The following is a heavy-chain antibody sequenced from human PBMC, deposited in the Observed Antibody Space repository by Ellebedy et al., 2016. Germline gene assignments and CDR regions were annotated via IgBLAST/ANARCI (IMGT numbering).Heavy chain of an antibody. CDR3: ARTPGLEKRYYDSSSFDP. D-gene: IGHD3-22*01. Sequence: SETLSLTCTVSGGSISSGDYYWSWIRQPPGKGLEWIGYIYYSGSTYYNPSLKSRVTISVDTSKNQFSLKLSSVTAADTAVYYCARTPGLEKRYYDSSSFDPWGQGTLVTVSS. J-gene: IGHJ5*02. CDR2: IYYSGST. CDR1: GGSISSGDYY. V-gene: IGHV4-30-4*01.